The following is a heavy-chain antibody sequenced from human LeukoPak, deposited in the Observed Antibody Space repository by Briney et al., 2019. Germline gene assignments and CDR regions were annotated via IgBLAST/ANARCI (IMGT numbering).Heavy chain of an antibody. V-gene: IGHV3-30*04. CDR1: GFTFSSYA. CDR3: ARAQRDVRSRNSFDP. Sequence: GGSLRLSCAASGFTFSSYAMHWVRQAPGKGLEWVAVISYDGSNKYYADSVKGRFTISRDNSKNTLYLQMNSLRAEDTAVYYCARAQRDVRSRNSFDPWGQGTLVTVSS. CDR2: ISYDGSNK. J-gene: IGHJ5*02. D-gene: IGHD2-2*01.